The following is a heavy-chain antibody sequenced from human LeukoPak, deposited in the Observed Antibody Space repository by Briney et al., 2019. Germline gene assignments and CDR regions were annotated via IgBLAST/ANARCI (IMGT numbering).Heavy chain of an antibody. D-gene: IGHD2-2*01. J-gene: IGHJ5*02. V-gene: IGHV4-59*01. CDR3: ARSENHVVPAAIWFDP. CDR2: IYYSGST. CDR1: GGSISSYY. Sequence: SETLSLTCTVSGGSISSYYWSWIRQPPGKGLEWIGYIYYSGSTNYNPSLKSRVTISVDTSKNQFSLKLSSVTAADTAAYYCARSENHVVPAAIWFDPWGQGTLVTVSS.